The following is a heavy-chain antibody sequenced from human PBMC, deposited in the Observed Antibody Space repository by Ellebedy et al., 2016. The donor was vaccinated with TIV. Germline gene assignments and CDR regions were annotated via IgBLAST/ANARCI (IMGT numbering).Heavy chain of an antibody. J-gene: IGHJ4*02. Sequence: PGGSLRLSCAASGFTFSNSWTHWVRQAPGKGLVWLSRINRVGSSANYADSVKGRFSISRDNSKNTLYVQMNSLRAEDTAVYYCASGGRDQWLINYWGQGTLVTVSS. V-gene: IGHV3-74*01. CDR1: GFTFSNSW. CDR2: INRVGSSA. CDR3: ASGGRDQWLINY. D-gene: IGHD6-19*01.